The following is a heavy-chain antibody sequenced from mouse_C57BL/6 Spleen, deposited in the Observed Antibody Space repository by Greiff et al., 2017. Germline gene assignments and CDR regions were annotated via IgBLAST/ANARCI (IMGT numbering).Heavy chain of an antibody. CDR1: GFTFSDYY. D-gene: IGHD2-1*01. CDR2: ISNGGGST. J-gene: IGHJ4*01. Sequence: EVKLMESGGGLVQPGGSLKLSCAASGFTFSDYYMYWVRQTPEKRLEWVAYISNGGGSTYYPDTVKGRFTISRDNAKNTLYLQMSRLKSEDTAMYYCARRGVYYGNYGTTDYAMDYWGQGTSVTVSS. V-gene: IGHV5-12*01. CDR3: ARRGVYYGNYGTTDYAMDY.